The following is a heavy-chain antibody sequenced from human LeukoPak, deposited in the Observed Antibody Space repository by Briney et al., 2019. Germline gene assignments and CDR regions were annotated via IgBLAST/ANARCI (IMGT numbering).Heavy chain of an antibody. CDR3: VKDRDFWSGLDV. V-gene: IGHV3-9*01. J-gene: IGHJ6*02. Sequence: GGSLRLSCAASGFTLSSYAMTWVRQAPGKGLEWVSGISWQSRTRKYADSVRGRFTISRDNAKNSLYLQMNSLKLEDTALYYCVKDRDFWSGLDVWGQGTMVTVS. D-gene: IGHD3-3*01. CDR2: ISWQSRTR. CDR1: GFTLSSYA.